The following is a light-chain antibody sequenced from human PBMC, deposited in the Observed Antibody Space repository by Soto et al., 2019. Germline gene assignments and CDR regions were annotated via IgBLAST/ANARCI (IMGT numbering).Light chain of an antibody. CDR2: DAS. CDR3: RQRHWPRT. V-gene: IGKV3-11*01. J-gene: IGKJ1*01. CDR1: QSVGDW. Sequence: EIVLTQSPATVSLSPGERATLSCRASQSVGDWLAWYHQKPGQAPRLLIYDASNRATGIPARFSGSGAGTDITHTNSRLEPDNFAFYYWRQRHWPRTVGLGTNVDIK.